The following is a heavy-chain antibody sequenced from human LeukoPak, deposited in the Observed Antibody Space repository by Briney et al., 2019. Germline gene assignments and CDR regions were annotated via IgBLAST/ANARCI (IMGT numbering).Heavy chain of an antibody. D-gene: IGHD3-16*01. CDR3: ARGGIFDS. CDR1: GDTVSSNIAT. CDR2: TYCRAKWNN. V-gene: IGHV6-1*01. J-gene: IGHJ4*02. Sequence: SQTPSLTCAISGDTVSSNIATWNWIRQSPSRCLEWLGRTYCRAKWNNDYALSVQSRITINPDTSKHQFTLQLDSVTPEDTAVYYCARGGIFDSWGQGTLVTVSS.